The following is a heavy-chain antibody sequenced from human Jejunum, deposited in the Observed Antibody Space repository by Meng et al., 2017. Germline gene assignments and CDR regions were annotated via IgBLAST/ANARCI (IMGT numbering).Heavy chain of an antibody. J-gene: IGHJ4*02. CDR3: ARCIAVAYSPVDY. CDR2: FYYSGST. V-gene: IGHV4-39*07. D-gene: IGHD6-19*01. Sequence: SETLSLTCTVSGGSISVGGYYWAWIRQPPGRGLEWIGSFYYSGSTYYNPSLKSRVTISVDTSKSQFSLNQSSVTAADTAVYYGARCIAVAYSPVDYWGQGTLVTVSS. CDR1: GGSISVGGYY.